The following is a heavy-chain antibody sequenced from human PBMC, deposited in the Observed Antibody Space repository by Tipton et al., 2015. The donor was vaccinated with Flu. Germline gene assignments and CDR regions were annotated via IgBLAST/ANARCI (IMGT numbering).Heavy chain of an antibody. V-gene: IGHV4-39*07. CDR1: GGSIESVSYY. CDR2: VSSSGGA. Sequence: TLSLTCSVSGGSIESVSYYWTWIRQSPGKGLEWIGSVSSSGGAYNYPFHNSRVSISVDTSKNQFSLSLHHVTAADTAVYDCARDRSSYSSPKAGWDYFYGMNVWSRGTTGTVSS. CDR3: ARDRSSYSSPKAGWDYFYGMNV. J-gene: IGHJ6*01. D-gene: IGHD3-10*01.